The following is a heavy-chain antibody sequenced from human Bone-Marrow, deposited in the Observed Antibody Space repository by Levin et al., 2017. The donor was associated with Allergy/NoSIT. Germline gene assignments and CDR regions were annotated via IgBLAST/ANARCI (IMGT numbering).Heavy chain of an antibody. CDR2: IYSGGST. CDR3: ALFYYYGSGKHMRGRQFDY. CDR1: GFTVSSNY. V-gene: IGHV3-53*01. D-gene: IGHD3-10*01. Sequence: AGGSLRLSCAASGFTVSSNYMSWVRQAPGKGLEWVSVIYSGGSTYYADSVKGRFTISRDNSKNTLYLQMNSLRAEDTAVYYCALFYYYGSGKHMRGRQFDYWGQGTLVTVSS. J-gene: IGHJ4*02.